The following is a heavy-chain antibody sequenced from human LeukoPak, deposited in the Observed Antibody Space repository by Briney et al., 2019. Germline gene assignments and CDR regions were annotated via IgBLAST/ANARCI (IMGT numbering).Heavy chain of an antibody. Sequence: GGSLRLSGAASGFTFSSYAMSWVRQAPGKGLEWVSGISVSGGSTYYTDSVKGRFTISRDNSKHTLYLQVNSLRADDTAIYYCAKDRSGYSYAYSDYWGQGTLVTVSS. D-gene: IGHD5-18*01. CDR1: GFTFSSYA. CDR2: ISVSGGST. J-gene: IGHJ4*02. V-gene: IGHV3-23*01. CDR3: AKDRSGYSYAYSDY.